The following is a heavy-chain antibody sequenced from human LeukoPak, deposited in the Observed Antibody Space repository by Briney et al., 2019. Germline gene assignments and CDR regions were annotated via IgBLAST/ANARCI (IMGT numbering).Heavy chain of an antibody. V-gene: IGHV4-34*01. CDR1: GGSFSGYY. J-gene: IGHJ4*02. CDR2: INHSGST. D-gene: IGHD3-22*01. Sequence: SETLSLTCAVYGGSFSGYYWSWIRQPPGKGLEWVGEINHSGSTNYNPSLKSRVTISVDTSKNQFSLKLSSVTAADTAVYYCARGYDSSGYYKWTRSGLFDYWGQGTLVTVSS. CDR3: ARGYDSSGYYKWTRSGLFDY.